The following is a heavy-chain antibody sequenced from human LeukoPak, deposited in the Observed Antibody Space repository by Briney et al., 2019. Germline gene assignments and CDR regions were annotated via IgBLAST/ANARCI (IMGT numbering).Heavy chain of an antibody. V-gene: IGHV4-61*02. Sequence: ASQTLSLTCTVSGGFINSGSHYWSWIRKPAGKGLEWIGRIYNSGSANYNPSLKSRVTISVDTSKNQCSLKLNSVTAADTAVYYCARAYSPLDYFDYWGQGTLVTVSS. D-gene: IGHD5-12*01. J-gene: IGHJ4*02. CDR3: ARAYSPLDYFDY. CDR2: IYNSGSA. CDR1: GGFINSGSHY.